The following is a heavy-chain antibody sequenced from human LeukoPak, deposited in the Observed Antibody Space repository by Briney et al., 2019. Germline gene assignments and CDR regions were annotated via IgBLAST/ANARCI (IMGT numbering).Heavy chain of an antibody. Sequence: GGSLRLSRAASGFTVSSNYMSWVRQAPGKGLEWVSVIYSGGSTYYADSVKGRFTISRHNSKNTLYLQMNSLRAEDTAVYYCAREVYDSSGYHFDYWGQGTLVTVSS. J-gene: IGHJ4*02. V-gene: IGHV3-53*04. D-gene: IGHD3-22*01. CDR1: GFTVSSNY. CDR2: IYSGGST. CDR3: AREVYDSSGYHFDY.